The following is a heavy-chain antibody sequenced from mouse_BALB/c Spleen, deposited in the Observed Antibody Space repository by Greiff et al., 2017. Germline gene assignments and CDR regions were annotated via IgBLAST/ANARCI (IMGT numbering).Heavy chain of an antibody. CDR1: GYTFTDYN. CDR3: ARRDYRYGAMDY. J-gene: IGHJ4*01. D-gene: IGHD2-14*01. CDR2: INPNNGGT. Sequence: VQLQQSGPELVKPGASVKIPCKASGYTFTDYNMDWVKQSHGKSLEWIGDINPNNGGTNYNQKFKGKATLTVDKSSSTAYMELRSLTSEDTAVYYCARRDYRYGAMDYWGQGTSVTVSS. V-gene: IGHV1-18*01.